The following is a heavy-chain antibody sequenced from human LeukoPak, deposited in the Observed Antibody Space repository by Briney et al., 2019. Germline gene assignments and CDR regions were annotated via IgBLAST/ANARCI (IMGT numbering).Heavy chain of an antibody. Sequence: PAGSLRLSCAASGFTFSSFWMHWVRQAPGKGLVWVSRIKSDGSSTSYADSVKGRFTISRDNAKNTLYLQMNSLRAEDTAVYYCARDYYGAGSYWGQGTLVTVSS. D-gene: IGHD3-10*01. V-gene: IGHV3-74*01. J-gene: IGHJ4*02. CDR3: ARDYYGAGSY. CDR2: IKSDGSST. CDR1: GFTFSSFW.